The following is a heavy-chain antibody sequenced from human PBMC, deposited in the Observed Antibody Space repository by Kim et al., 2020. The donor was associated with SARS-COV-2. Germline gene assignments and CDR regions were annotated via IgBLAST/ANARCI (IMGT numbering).Heavy chain of an antibody. D-gene: IGHD2-21*01. CDR2: INHSGST. J-gene: IGHJ3*02. Sequence: SETLSLTCAVYGGSFSGYYWSWIRQPPGKGLEWVGEINHSGSTHYKPSLKSRVTISVDTSKNQFSLKLCSVTAAETAVYYCARAGDIVVVMSSTDAFEIWGQATRSSVSS. CDR3: ARAGDIVVVMSSTDAFEI. V-gene: IGHV4-34*01. CDR1: GGSFSGYY.